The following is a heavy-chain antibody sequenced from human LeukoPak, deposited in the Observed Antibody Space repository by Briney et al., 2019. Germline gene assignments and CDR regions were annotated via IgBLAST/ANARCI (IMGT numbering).Heavy chain of an antibody. D-gene: IGHD7-27*01. V-gene: IGHV1-2*02. J-gene: IGHJ5*02. CDR2: IFPKSGGT. CDR1: GYTFTDYY. CDR3: ARAKWGLENWFHP. Sequence: GASVKVSCKASGYTFTDYYIHWVRQAPGQGLEWMGWIFPKSGGTQYAQKFQGRVTMTRDTSINTVYMEVSGLTSDDTAVYSCARAKWGLENWFHPRGQGGLVTVSS.